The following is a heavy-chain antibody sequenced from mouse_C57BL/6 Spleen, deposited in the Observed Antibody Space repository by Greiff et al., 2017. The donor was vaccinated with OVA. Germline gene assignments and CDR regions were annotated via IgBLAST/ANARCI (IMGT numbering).Heavy chain of an antibody. D-gene: IGHD2-4*01. CDR2: ISYDGSN. V-gene: IGHV3-6*01. CDR1: GYSITSGYY. J-gene: IGHJ3*01. Sequence: DVKLQESGPGLVKPSQSLSLTCSVTGYSITSGYYWNWIRQFPGNKLEWMGYISYDGSNNYNPSLKNRISITRDTSKNQFFLKLNSVTTEDTATYYCARKGYDYDEAWFAYWGQGTLVTVSA. CDR3: ARKGYDYDEAWFAY.